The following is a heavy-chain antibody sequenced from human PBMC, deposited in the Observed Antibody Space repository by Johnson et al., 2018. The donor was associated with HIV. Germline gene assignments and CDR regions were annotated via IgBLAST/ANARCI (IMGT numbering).Heavy chain of an antibody. Sequence: QVQLVESGGGVVQPGRSLRLSCAASGFTFSSYGMHWVRQAPGKGLEWVAFIRYDGSNKYYADSVKGRFTISRDNSKNTLYLQMNSLRAEDTAVYYCAKDRGDGVAARRRSAFDIWGQGTMVTVSS. D-gene: IGHD6-6*01. CDR3: AKDRGDGVAARRRSAFDI. V-gene: IGHV3-30*02. CDR2: IRYDGSNK. CDR1: GFTFSSYG. J-gene: IGHJ3*02.